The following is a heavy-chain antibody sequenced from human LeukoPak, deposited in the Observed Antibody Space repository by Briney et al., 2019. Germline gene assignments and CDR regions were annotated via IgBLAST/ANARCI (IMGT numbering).Heavy chain of an antibody. CDR3: ARHGAGGYAYYYYGMDV. V-gene: IGHV4-59*08. CDR1: GGSISNYY. CDR2: IYYSGTT. J-gene: IGHJ6*02. D-gene: IGHD2-2*01. Sequence: SETLSLTCTVSGGSISNYYWSWIRQPPGKGLEWIGYIYYSGTTNYNPSLKSRVIISVDTSKSQFSLKLTSVPAADTAVYYCARHGAGGYAYYYYGMDVWGLGATVTVSS.